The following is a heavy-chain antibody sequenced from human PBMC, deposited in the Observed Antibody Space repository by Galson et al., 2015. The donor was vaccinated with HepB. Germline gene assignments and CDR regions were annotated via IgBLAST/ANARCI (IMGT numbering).Heavy chain of an antibody. J-gene: IGHJ4*02. V-gene: IGHV1-69*13. CDR3: ARQYDTSGYYAY. Sequence: SVKVSCKASGGTFSRNTISWVRQAPGQGLEWMGGIIPLFGSGKYAQKFQGRVTITADESKTTTYMELSSLRSEDTAVYYRARQYDTSGYYAYWGQGTLVTVSS. D-gene: IGHD3-22*01. CDR1: GGTFSRNT. CDR2: IIPLFGSG.